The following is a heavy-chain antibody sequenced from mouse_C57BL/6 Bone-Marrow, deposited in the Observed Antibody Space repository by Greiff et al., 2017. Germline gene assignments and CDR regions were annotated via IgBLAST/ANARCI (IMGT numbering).Heavy chain of an antibody. CDR3: ARWGRGLGFAY. Sequence: ESGAELARPGASVKLSCKASGYTFTSYGISWVKQRTGQGLEWIGEIYPRSGNTYYNEKFKGKATLTADKSSSTAYMELRSLTSEDSAVYFCARWGRGLGFAYWGQGTLVTVSA. CDR1: GYTFTSYG. J-gene: IGHJ3*01. CDR2: IYPRSGNT. V-gene: IGHV1-81*01. D-gene: IGHD6-1*01.